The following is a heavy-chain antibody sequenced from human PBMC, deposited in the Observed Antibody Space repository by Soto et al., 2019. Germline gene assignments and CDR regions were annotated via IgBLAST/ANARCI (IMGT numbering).Heavy chain of an antibody. CDR1: GDSVSSNSAA. CDR2: TYYRSKWYN. Sequence: QVQLQQSGPGLVKPSQTLSLTCAISGDSVSSNSAAWNWIRQSPSRGLEWLGRTYYRSKWYNDYAVSVKSRITINPDTSKNQFSLQLNSVTPEDTAVYYCARERTSSSRLKLRARHRWEDAFDIWGQGTMVTVSS. J-gene: IGHJ3*02. V-gene: IGHV6-1*01. D-gene: IGHD6-13*01. CDR3: ARERTSSSRLKLRARHRWEDAFDI.